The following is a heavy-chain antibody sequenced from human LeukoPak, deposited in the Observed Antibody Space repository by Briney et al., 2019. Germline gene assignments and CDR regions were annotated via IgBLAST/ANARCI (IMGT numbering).Heavy chain of an antibody. D-gene: IGHD2-2*01. CDR1: GGSISSGGYY. Sequence: SQTLSFTCTVSGGSISSGGYYWSWIRQHPGKGLEWIGYIYYSGSTYYNPSLKSRVTISVDTSKNQFSLKLSSVTAADTAVYYCARDHCSSTSCYGFDYWGQGTLVTVSS. CDR3: ARDHCSSTSCYGFDY. J-gene: IGHJ4*02. CDR2: IYYSGST. V-gene: IGHV4-31*03.